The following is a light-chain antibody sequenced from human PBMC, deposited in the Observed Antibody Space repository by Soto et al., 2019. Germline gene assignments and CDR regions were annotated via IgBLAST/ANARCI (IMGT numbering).Light chain of an antibody. CDR2: EVR. J-gene: IGLJ2*01. Sequence: QSVLTQPASLSGSPGQSITVSCTGATSDFINYNYVSWYQHHPGKAPQLMIYEVRNRPSGVSSRFSGSKSGNTASLTISGLQPEDEAYYYCSLYTVSTDVVFGGGTKVTVL. V-gene: IGLV2-14*01. CDR1: TSDFINYNY. CDR3: SLYTVSTDVV.